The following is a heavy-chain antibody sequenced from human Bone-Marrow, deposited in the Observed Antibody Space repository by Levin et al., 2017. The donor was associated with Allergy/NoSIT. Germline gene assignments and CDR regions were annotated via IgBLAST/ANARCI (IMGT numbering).Heavy chain of an antibody. D-gene: IGHD3-22*01. CDR1: GFTVSSNY. V-gene: IGHV3-53*01. J-gene: IGHJ3*02. CDR2: IYSGGST. CDR3: ASSTYYYDSSGSSFAFDI. Sequence: GGSLRLSCAASGFTVSSNYMSWVRQAPGKGLEWVSVIYSGGSTYYADSVKGRFTISRDNSKNTLYLQMNSLRAEDTAVYYCASSTYYYDSSGSSFAFDIWGQGTMVTVSS.